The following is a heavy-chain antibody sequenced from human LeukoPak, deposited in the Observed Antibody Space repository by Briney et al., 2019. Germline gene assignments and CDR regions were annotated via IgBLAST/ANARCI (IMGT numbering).Heavy chain of an antibody. CDR2: IKTEGDGGTT. V-gene: IGHV3-15*01. CDR1: GFTFNGAW. Sequence: PGGSLRLSCVASGFTFNGAWMAWVRQAPGKGLEWLGHIKTEGDGGTTENAAPVKGRFTISRDDSKNTLYLQMNSLKTEDTAVYYCTTDRAGYLASFGYYYGMDVWGQGTTVTVSS. CDR3: TTDRAGYLASFGYYYGMDV. D-gene: IGHD6-13*01. J-gene: IGHJ6*02.